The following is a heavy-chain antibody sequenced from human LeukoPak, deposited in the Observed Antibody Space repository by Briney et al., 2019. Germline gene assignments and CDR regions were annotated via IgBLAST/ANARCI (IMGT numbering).Heavy chain of an antibody. CDR1: GYPFTDYW. J-gene: IGHJ4*02. Sequence: PGGSLRLSCKGSGYPFTDYWISWVRQMPGKGLEWMGIIYPGDSDTRYSPSFQGQVTISADKSISTAYLQWSSLKASDTAMYYCARQQWLVPNVDYWGQGTLVTVSS. D-gene: IGHD6-19*01. CDR2: IYPGDSDT. CDR3: ARQQWLVPNVDY. V-gene: IGHV5-51*01.